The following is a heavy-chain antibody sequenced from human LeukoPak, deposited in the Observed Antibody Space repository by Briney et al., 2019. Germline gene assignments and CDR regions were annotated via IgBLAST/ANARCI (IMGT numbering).Heavy chain of an antibody. V-gene: IGHV4-31*03. J-gene: IGHJ1*01. CDR1: GGSISSGGYY. D-gene: IGHD6-6*01. Sequence: SETLSLTCTVSGGSISSGGYYWSWIRQHPGKGLEWIGYIYYSGSTYYNPSLKSRVTISVDTSKNQFSLKPSSVTAADTAVYYCARGLRYSSSLHFQHWGQGTLVTVSS. CDR2: IYYSGST. CDR3: ARGLRYSSSLHFQH.